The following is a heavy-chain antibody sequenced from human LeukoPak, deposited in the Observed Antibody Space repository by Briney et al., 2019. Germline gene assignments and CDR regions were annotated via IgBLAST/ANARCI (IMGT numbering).Heavy chain of an antibody. CDR1: GTTFSRYW. Sequence: GGSLRLSCEAAGTTFSRYWMNWVRQAPGKGLEWVANIKQDGSEKYYVDSVKGRFTISRDNAKNSLYLQMNSLRAEDTAVYYCAGGAGWLVDYWGQGTLVTASS. J-gene: IGHJ4*02. CDR2: IKQDGSEK. CDR3: AGGAGWLVDY. V-gene: IGHV3-7*03. D-gene: IGHD6-19*01.